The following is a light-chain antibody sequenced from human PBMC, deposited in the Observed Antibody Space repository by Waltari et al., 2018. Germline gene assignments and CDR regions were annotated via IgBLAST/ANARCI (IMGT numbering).Light chain of an antibody. J-gene: IGKJ2*01. V-gene: IGKV3-20*01. CDR3: QQYGSSILYT. CDR2: GAS. CDR1: QSLTKKY. Sequence: VLTQSPGTLSLSTGARATLSCRASQSLTKKYLAWYQQKPGQAPRLLIYGASSRAAGIPDRFSGSGSGTDFTLTISRLEPDDFGVYYCQQYGSSILYTFGQGTKLEIK.